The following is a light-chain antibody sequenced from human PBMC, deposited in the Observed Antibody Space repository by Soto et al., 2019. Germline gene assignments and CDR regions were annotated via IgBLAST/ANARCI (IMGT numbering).Light chain of an antibody. CDR1: QSLSSNF. CDR3: HQYGSSPRT. J-gene: IGKJ1*01. V-gene: IGKV3-20*01. CDR2: GAS. Sequence: EIVLTQSPGTLSLSPGDRATLSCRDSQSLSSNFLAWYQQKPGQAPRLLIYGASIRATGIPDRFSGSGSGTDFTLTIRRLEPEDFAMYFCHQYGSSPRTFGPGTKVEIK.